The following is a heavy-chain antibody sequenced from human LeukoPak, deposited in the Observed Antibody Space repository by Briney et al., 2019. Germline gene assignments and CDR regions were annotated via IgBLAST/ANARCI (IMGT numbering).Heavy chain of an antibody. Sequence: PGRSLRLSCAASGFTFSSYGMHWVRQAPGKGLEWVAVIWYDGSNKYYADSVKGRFTISRDNTKNLMYLQMNSLRVEDTAVYYCARGSGHDRVYYYGMDLWGQGTTVTVSS. D-gene: IGHD5-12*01. CDR3: ARGSGHDRVYYYGMDL. J-gene: IGHJ6*02. V-gene: IGHV3-33*01. CDR2: IWYDGSNK. CDR1: GFTFSSYG.